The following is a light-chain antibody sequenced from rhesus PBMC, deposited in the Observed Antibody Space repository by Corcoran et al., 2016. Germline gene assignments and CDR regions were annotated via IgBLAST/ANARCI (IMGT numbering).Light chain of an antibody. J-gene: IGKJ4*01. CDR3: QHYYDNPRT. CDR1: KNIYSN. V-gene: IGKV1S12*01. CDR2: AAV. Sequence: DIQMTQSPSALSASVGDRVTISCRASKNIYSNLAWYQQKPGKAPKLLLDAAVSLQTGIPSRFSGSGSGTDFTLTISSLQPEDSAAYYCQHYYDNPRTFGGGTKVEIK.